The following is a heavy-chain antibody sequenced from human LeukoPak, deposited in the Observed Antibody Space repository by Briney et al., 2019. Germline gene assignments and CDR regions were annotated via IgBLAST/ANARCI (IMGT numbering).Heavy chain of an antibody. Sequence: GGSLRLSCAASGFTSDDYAMHWVRQAPGKGLEWVSGISWNSGIIGYVDSVKGRFTISRDNAKNSLYLQMNSLRAEDTALYYCAKDIRTGTPYYYGMDVWGQGTTVTVSS. J-gene: IGHJ6*02. D-gene: IGHD1-1*01. CDR2: ISWNSGII. CDR3: AKDIRTGTPYYYGMDV. V-gene: IGHV3-9*02. CDR1: GFTSDDYA.